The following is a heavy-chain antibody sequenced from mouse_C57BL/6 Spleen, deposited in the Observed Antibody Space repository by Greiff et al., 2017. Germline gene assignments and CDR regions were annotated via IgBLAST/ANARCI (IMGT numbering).Heavy chain of an antibody. V-gene: IGHV1-19*01. CDR3: AREDWAADY. CDR1: GYTFTDYY. Sequence: EVQLQQSGPVLVKPGASVKMSCKASGYTFTDYYMNWVKQSHGKSLEWIGVINPYNGGTSYNQKFKGKATLTVDKSSSTAYMELNSLTSEDSAVYYCAREDWAADYWGQGTTLTVSS. D-gene: IGHD4-1*01. J-gene: IGHJ2*01. CDR2: INPYNGGT.